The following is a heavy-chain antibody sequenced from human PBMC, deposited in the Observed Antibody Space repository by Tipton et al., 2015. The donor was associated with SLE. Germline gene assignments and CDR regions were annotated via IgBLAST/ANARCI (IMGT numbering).Heavy chain of an antibody. V-gene: IGHV3-74*01. D-gene: IGHD5-12*01. CDR1: GFTFSNYG. CDR2: INSDGSAT. J-gene: IGHJ4*02. CDR3: ARTSGYEYFDY. Sequence: SLRLSCVASGFTFSNYGMHWVRQAPGKGLVWVSRINSDGSATTYADSVKGRFTISRDNGKNTLYLQLNSLRAEDTAVYYCARTSGYEYFDYWGQGTLVTVSS.